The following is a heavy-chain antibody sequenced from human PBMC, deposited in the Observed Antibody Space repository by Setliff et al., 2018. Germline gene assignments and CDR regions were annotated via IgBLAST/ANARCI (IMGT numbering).Heavy chain of an antibody. CDR2: VFVDGST. CDR3: ARLSGFLYIDV. J-gene: IGHJ6*03. V-gene: IGHV4-4*07. CDR1: GDSISTYY. D-gene: IGHD3-3*01. Sequence: SETLSLTCTVSGDSISTYYWSWIRRPAGKGLEWIGRVFVDGSTNYNPSLKSRVTISVDTSKNQFSLKLSSVTAADTAVYYCARLSGFLYIDVWGKGTTVTVSS.